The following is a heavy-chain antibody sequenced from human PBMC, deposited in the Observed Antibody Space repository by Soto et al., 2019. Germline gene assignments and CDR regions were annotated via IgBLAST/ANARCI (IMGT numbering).Heavy chain of an antibody. CDR1: GGSISSGGYY. Sequence: PSETLSLTCTVSGGSISSGGYYWSWIRQTPGKGLEWIGYIYYSDNTYYNPSLKSRVTISGDTSKNQFSLKLSSVTAADTAVYYCAILDMITLGGVIGPNDDFDIWGQGTMVTVPS. CDR3: AILDMITLGGVIGPNDDFDI. J-gene: IGHJ3*02. D-gene: IGHD3-16*02. CDR2: IYYSDNT. V-gene: IGHV4-30-2*05.